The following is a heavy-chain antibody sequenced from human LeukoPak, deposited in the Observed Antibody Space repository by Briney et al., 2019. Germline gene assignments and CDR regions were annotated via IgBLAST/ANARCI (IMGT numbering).Heavy chain of an antibody. CDR3: ANSPMYYDTSGYSFFDD. CDR1: GGSITSGDYY. J-gene: IGHJ4*02. V-gene: IGHV4-30-4*01. Sequence: SETLSLTCAVSGGSITSGDYYWSWIRQPPGKGLEWIGHFYYSGSSSYCPSLKSRVTISADTSKNQFSLKLNSVTAADTAVYYCANSPMYYDTSGYSFFDDWGQGTLVTVSS. CDR2: FYYSGSS. D-gene: IGHD3-22*01.